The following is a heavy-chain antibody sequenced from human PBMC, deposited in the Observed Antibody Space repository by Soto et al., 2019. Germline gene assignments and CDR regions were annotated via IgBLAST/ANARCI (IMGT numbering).Heavy chain of an antibody. Sequence: EVHLLESGGGLVQPGGSLRLSCEASGFTFNNYAMTWVRQTPGKGLQWVSTISGSGSSTFCADSVRGRFTISRDNSKNTLYLQMNSLRAEDTALYYCAKEKIASTVADFFDYWGQGTLVTVSS. CDR1: GFTFNNYA. J-gene: IGHJ4*02. D-gene: IGHD6-19*01. V-gene: IGHV3-23*01. CDR3: AKEKIASTVADFFDY. CDR2: ISGSGSST.